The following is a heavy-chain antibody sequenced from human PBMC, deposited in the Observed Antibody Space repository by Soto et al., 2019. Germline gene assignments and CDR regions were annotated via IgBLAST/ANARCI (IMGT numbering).Heavy chain of an antibody. CDR1: GGSISSSTYY. CDR3: ARSLEAAPDYYYYGMDV. V-gene: IGHV4-39*07. J-gene: IGHJ6*02. CDR2: ISYSGSP. D-gene: IGHD6-13*01. Sequence: PSETLSLTCSVSGGSISSSTYYWGWIRQPPGKGLEWIGTISYSGSPYYNPPLQSRVTISVDTSKNQFSLKLSSVTAADTAVYYCARSLEAAPDYYYYGMDVWGQGTTVTVSS.